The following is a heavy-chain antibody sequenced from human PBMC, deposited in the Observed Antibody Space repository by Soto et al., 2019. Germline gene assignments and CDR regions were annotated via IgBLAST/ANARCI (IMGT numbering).Heavy chain of an antibody. CDR1: GGTFSSYA. J-gene: IGHJ6*02. CDR2: IIPIFGTA. Sequence: SVKVSCKASGGTFSSYAISWVRQAPGQGLEWMGGIIPIFGTANYAQKFQGRVTITADESTSTAYMELSSLRSEDTAVYYCARDSNGSKPYYYYGMDVWGQGTTVTVSS. V-gene: IGHV1-69*13. D-gene: IGHD4-4*01. CDR3: ARDSNGSKPYYYYGMDV.